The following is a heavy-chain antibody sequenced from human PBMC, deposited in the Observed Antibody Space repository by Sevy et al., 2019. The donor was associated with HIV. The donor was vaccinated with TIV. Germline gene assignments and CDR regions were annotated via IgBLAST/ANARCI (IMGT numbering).Heavy chain of an antibody. Sequence: GGSLRLSCAASGFTFSSYNMNWVRQAPGKGLEWVSSISASSGYIYYADSVKGRVTISIDNAKNSLNLQMNSLTAEDTAVYYCARDPRGGYYYDYLDVWGQGTTVTVSS. CDR3: ARDPRGGYYYDYLDV. J-gene: IGHJ6*02. CDR1: GFTFSSYN. V-gene: IGHV3-21*01. CDR2: ISASSGYI. D-gene: IGHD3-10*01.